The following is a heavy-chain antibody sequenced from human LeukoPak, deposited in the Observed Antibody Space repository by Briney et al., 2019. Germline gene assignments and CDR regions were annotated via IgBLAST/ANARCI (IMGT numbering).Heavy chain of an antibody. Sequence: SETLSLTCTVSGGSINNYYWSWIRQPPGKGLEWIGYIYYSGSTNYNPSLKSRVTISVDTSKNQFSLKLSSVTAADTAVYYCARHPSAAAKLLFDYWGQGTLVTVSS. J-gene: IGHJ4*02. V-gene: IGHV4-59*08. CDR3: ARHPSAAAKLLFDY. CDR1: GGSINNYY. D-gene: IGHD6-13*01. CDR2: IYYSGST.